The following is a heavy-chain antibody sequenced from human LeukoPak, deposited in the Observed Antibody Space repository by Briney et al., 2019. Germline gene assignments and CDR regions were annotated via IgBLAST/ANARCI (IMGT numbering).Heavy chain of an antibody. Sequence: GGSLRLSCAASGITFNSYTMNWVRQAPGKGLEWVSSISSSSSYIYYAASVKGRFTISRDNSKNTLYLQMNSLRAEDTAVYYCAKLSGGGYSYGYTATFDYWGQGTLVTVSS. V-gene: IGHV3-21*04. CDR3: AKLSGGGYSYGYTATFDY. CDR1: GITFNSYT. J-gene: IGHJ4*02. D-gene: IGHD5-18*01. CDR2: ISSSSSYI.